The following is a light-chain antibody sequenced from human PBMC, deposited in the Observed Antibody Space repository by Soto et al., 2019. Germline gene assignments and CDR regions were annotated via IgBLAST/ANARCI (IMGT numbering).Light chain of an antibody. J-gene: IGKJ1*01. CDR1: QSISTY. CDR3: QQYGSSPQT. CDR2: DAS. Sequence: DIQMTQSPSSLSASVGNRVTITCRASQSISTYLNWYQKKPGKAPNLLIYDASRLQSGVPSRFSGSGSGTEFTLTITRLEPEDFAVYYCQQYGSSPQTFGQGTKVDIK. V-gene: IGKV1-39*01.